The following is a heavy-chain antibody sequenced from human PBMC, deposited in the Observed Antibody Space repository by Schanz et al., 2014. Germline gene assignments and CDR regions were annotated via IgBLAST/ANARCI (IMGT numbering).Heavy chain of an antibody. J-gene: IGHJ6*02. Sequence: QVQLVQSGAEVKKPGSSVKVSCKASGGTFSTYTISWVRQAPGQGLEWMGRIIPILGIANYAQKFQGRVTITADKSTSTAYMELRSLRSDDTAVYYCARVQDDILTGSEYYYGMDVWGQGTTXTVSS. V-gene: IGHV1-69*02. CDR1: GGTFSTYT. CDR2: IIPILGIA. D-gene: IGHD3-9*01. CDR3: ARVQDDILTGSEYYYGMDV.